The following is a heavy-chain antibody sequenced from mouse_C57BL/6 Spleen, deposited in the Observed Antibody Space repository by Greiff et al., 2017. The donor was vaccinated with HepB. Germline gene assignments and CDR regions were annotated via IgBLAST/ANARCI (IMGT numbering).Heavy chain of an antibody. CDR2: IYPRSGNT. D-gene: IGHD4-1*01. J-gene: IGHJ2*01. V-gene: IGHV1-81*01. CDR1: GYTFTSYG. CDR3: ARDWDVGGYFDY. Sequence: VKLQQSGAELARPGASVKLSCKASGYTFTSYGISWVKQRTGQGLEWIGEIYPRSGNTYYNEKFKGKATLTADKSSSTAYMELRSLTSEDSAVYFCARDWDVGGYFDYWGQGTTLTVSS.